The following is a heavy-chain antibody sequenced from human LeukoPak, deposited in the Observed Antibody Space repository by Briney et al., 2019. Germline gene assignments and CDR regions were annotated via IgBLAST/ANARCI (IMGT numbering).Heavy chain of an antibody. J-gene: IGHJ2*01. CDR2: IYHSGST. Sequence: ASQTLSLTCAVSGGSISSGGYSWSWIRQPPGKGLEWIGYIYHSGSTYYNPSLKSRLTISVDTSKNHFSLNLNSVTAADTAVYHCARVLRSWYSDLWGRGTLVTVSS. V-gene: IGHV4-30-2*05. CDR1: GGSISSGGYS. CDR3: ARVLRSWYSDL.